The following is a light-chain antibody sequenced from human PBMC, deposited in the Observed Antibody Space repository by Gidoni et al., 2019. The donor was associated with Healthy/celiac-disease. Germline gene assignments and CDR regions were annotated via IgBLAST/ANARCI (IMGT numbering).Light chain of an antibody. V-gene: IGKV3-11*01. CDR1: QSVSSY. Sequence: TLSLSPGERATLSCRASQSVSSYLAWYQQKPGQAPRLLIYDASNRATGIPARFSGSGSGTDFTLTISSLEPEDFAVYYCQQRSNWPPWTFXXXTKVEIK. CDR2: DAS. CDR3: QQRSNWPPWT. J-gene: IGKJ1*01.